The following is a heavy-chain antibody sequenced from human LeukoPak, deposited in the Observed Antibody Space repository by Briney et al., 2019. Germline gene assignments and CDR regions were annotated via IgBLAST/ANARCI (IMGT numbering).Heavy chain of an antibody. CDR2: VYYSGNT. V-gene: IGHV4-59*01. Sequence: SETLSLTCIDSGGAISSYYWSWIRQPPGKRLEWIGYVYYSGNTNYNPSLKSRVTISIDTSKNQFSLKLSSVTAADTAVYYCARVGNGHFDYWGQGTLVTVSS. CDR1: GGAISSYY. CDR3: ARVGNGHFDY. J-gene: IGHJ4*02. D-gene: IGHD2-8*01.